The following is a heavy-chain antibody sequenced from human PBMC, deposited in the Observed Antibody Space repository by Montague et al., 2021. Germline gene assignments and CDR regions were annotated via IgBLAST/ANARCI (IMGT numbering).Heavy chain of an antibody. D-gene: IGHD3-22*01. CDR3: ARQSFYESGGFFI. CDR1: GDSINGWY. J-gene: IGHJ4*02. CDR2: VFYSGAT. V-gene: IGHV4-59*01. Sequence: SETLSLTCSVSGDSINGWYWSWIRQPPGKGLEWIGSVFYSGATNYNPSLKSRVTMSADTSKNQVSLKVNSVTAADTAVYYCARQSFYESGGFFIWGLGTLVTVSS.